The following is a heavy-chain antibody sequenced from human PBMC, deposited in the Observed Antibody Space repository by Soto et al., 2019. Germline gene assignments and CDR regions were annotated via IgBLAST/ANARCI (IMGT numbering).Heavy chain of an antibody. CDR2: MNPNSGNT. CDR3: ATVGFTRNGELLTYYDYYGMDV. V-gene: IGHV1-8*01. J-gene: IGHJ6*02. D-gene: IGHD1-26*01. CDR1: GYTFTSYD. Sequence: QVQLVQSGAEVKKPGASVKVSCKASGYTFTSYDINWVRQATGQGLEWMGWMNPNSGNTGYAQKFQGRVTMTRNTTISTAYMELSSVRYEDTAVYYCATVGFTRNGELLTYYDYYGMDVWGQGTTVTVSS.